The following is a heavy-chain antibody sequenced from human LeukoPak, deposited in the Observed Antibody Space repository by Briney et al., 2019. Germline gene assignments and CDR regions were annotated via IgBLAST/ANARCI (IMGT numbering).Heavy chain of an antibody. CDR1: GESFSGYY. D-gene: IGHD3-22*01. Sequence: PSETLSLTCAVYGESFSGYYWSWIRQPPGKGLEWIGEINRNGTTNYNPSLKSRVTISIDTSKNQFSLKLTSVTATDTAVYYCACPKGYYYDSSGYFYWGQGTLVTVSS. V-gene: IGHV4-34*01. CDR3: ACPKGYYYDSSGYFY. CDR2: INRNGTT. J-gene: IGHJ4*02.